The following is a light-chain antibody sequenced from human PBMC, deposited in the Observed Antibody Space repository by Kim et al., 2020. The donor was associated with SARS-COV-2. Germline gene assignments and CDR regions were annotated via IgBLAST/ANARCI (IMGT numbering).Light chain of an antibody. CDR3: QSYDMYDNSIQV. J-gene: IGLJ3*02. CDR1: SGNIADNY. V-gene: IGLV6-57*04. CDR2: EDS. Sequence: LTQPLSVSESPGKTVTISCTRSSGNIADNYVQWYQQRPGGAPATVIYEDSRRPSGVPDRFSGSVDSSSNSASLTISGLQTGDEADYYCQSYDMYDNSIQVFGGGTQLTVL.